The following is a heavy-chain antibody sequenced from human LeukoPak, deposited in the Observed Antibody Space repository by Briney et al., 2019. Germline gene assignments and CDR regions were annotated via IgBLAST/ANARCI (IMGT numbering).Heavy chain of an antibody. Sequence: GGSLRLSCAASGFAVSTKYMSWVRQAPGKGLEWVSLIYSVGGTYYADSVKGRFTISRDNSKNTLYLQMNNLRAEDTAVYYCARGGNSSTWYEFDYWGQGTLVTVSS. CDR1: GFAVSTKY. D-gene: IGHD6-13*01. CDR3: ARGGNSSTWYEFDY. J-gene: IGHJ4*02. CDR2: IYSVGGT. V-gene: IGHV3-53*01.